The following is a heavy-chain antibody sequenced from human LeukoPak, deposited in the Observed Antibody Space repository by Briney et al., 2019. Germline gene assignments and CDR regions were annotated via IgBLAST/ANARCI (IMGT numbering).Heavy chain of an antibody. D-gene: IGHD2-21*02. J-gene: IGHJ4*02. V-gene: IGHV1-46*01. CDR2: INPSGGST. Sequence: ASVKVSCKASGYTFTNYYLFWVRQAPGQELEWMGVINPSGGSTSYAQKFQGRVTMTRDTSTSTVYMELSSLRSEDTAVYYCARRSPAYCGGDCYLDCWGQGTLVTVSS. CDR3: ARRSPAYCGGDCYLDC. CDR1: GYTFTNYY.